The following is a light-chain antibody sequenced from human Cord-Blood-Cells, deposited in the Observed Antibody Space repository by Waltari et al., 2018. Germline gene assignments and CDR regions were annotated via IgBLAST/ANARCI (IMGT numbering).Light chain of an antibody. CDR2: WAS. Sequence: DIVMTQSPDSLAVSLGARATINCKSRQSVLYSSNNKNYLAWYQQKPGQPPKLLIYWASTRESGVPDRFSGSGSGTDFTLTISSLQAEDVAVYYCQQYYSTPFTFGPGTKVDIK. CDR1: QSVLYSSNNKNY. J-gene: IGKJ3*01. V-gene: IGKV4-1*01. CDR3: QQYYSTPFT.